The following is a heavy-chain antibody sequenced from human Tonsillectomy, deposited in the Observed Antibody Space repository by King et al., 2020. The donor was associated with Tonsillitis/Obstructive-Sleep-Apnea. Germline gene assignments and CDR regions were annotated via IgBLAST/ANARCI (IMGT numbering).Heavy chain of an antibody. CDR2: INHSGST. CDR3: ASIPARGFRATGFDY. D-gene: IGHD3-10*01. CDR1: GGSFSGYY. J-gene: IGHJ4*02. V-gene: IGHV4-34*01. Sequence: VQLQQWGAGLLKPSETLSLTCAVYGGSFSGYYWSWIRQPPGKGLEWIGEINHSGSTNYNPSLKSRVTISVDTSKNQFSLKLSSVTAADTAVYYCASIPARGFRATGFDYWGQGTLVTVSS.